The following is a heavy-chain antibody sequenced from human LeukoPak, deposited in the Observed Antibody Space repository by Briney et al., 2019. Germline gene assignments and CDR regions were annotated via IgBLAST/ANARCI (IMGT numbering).Heavy chain of an antibody. J-gene: IGHJ4*02. CDR2: ISYDGSNK. V-gene: IGHV3-30*18. D-gene: IGHD4-23*01. Sequence: PGGSLRLSCAASGFTFSSYGMHWVRQAPGKGLEWVAVISYDGSNKNYADSVKGRFTISRDNSKNTLYLQMNSLRAEDTAVYYCAKDLGDYGGNSDLNYWGQGTLVTVSS. CDR3: AKDLGDYGGNSDLNY. CDR1: GFTFSSYG.